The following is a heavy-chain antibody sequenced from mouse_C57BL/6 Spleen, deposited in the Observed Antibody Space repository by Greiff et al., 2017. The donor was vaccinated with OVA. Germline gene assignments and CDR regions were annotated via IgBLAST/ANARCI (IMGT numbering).Heavy chain of an antibody. CDR1: GYTFTSYG. CDR2: IYPRSGNT. V-gene: IGHV1-81*01. CDR3: AREFITTVVDY. D-gene: IGHD1-1*01. Sequence: VQLVESGAELARPGASVKLSCKASGYTFTSYGISWVKQRTGQGLEWIGEIYPRSGNTYYNEKFKGKATLTADKSSSTAYMELRSLTSEDSAVYFCAREFITTVVDYWGQGTTLTVSS. J-gene: IGHJ2*01.